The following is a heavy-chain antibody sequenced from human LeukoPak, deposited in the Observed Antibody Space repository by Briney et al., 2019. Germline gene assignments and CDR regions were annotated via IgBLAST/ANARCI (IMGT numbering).Heavy chain of an antibody. J-gene: IGHJ4*02. CDR2: INPSGGST. D-gene: IGHD2-15*01. CDR3: ARDGAVVAANYYFDY. CDR1: GYTFTSYY. Sequence: ASVKVSCKASGYTFTSYYMHWVRQAPGQGLEWMGIINPSGGSTSYAQKFQGRVTMTRDMSTSTVYMELSSLRSEDTAVYYCARDGAVVAANYYFDYWGQGTLVTVSS. V-gene: IGHV1-46*01.